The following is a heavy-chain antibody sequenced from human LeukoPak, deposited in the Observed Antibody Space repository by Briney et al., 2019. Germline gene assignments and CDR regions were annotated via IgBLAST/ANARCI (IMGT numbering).Heavy chain of an antibody. D-gene: IGHD3-22*01. CDR1: GYTFTSYG. Sequence: ASVKVSCKASGYTFTSYGISWVRQAPGQGLEWMGWISAYNGNTNYAQKLQGRVTMTRDTSTSTVYMELSSLRSEDTAVYYCARNYYDSSGLFDYWGQGTLVTVSS. CDR3: ARNYYDSSGLFDY. V-gene: IGHV1-18*01. CDR2: ISAYNGNT. J-gene: IGHJ4*02.